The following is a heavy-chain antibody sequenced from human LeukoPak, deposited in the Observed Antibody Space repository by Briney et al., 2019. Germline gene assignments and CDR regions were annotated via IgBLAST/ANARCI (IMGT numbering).Heavy chain of an antibody. J-gene: IGHJ3*02. D-gene: IGHD6-13*01. CDR2: IYYSGRT. Sequence: PSETLSLTCAVYGGSLSGYYWSWIRQPPGKGLEWIGSIYYSGRTYYNPSLKSRLTISVDTSKNQFSLKLSSVTAADTAVYYCARHPGITAAGTGFDIWGQGTMVTVSS. CDR1: GGSLSGYY. CDR3: ARHPGITAAGTGFDI. V-gene: IGHV4-39*01.